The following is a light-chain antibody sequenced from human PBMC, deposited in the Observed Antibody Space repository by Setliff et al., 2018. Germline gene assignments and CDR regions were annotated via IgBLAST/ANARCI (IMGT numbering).Light chain of an antibody. CDR2: SDD. CDR3: ATWDDSLNAYV. CDR1: SANIGSNT. V-gene: IGLV1-44*01. Sequence: QSVLTQTPSASGTPGQRVTIPCSGSSANIGSNTVNWYQQLPGAAPKLFIYSDDQRPSGVPARFSGSKSGTSASLAISGLQSEDEADYSFATWDDSLNAYVFGPGTKVTVL. J-gene: IGLJ1*01.